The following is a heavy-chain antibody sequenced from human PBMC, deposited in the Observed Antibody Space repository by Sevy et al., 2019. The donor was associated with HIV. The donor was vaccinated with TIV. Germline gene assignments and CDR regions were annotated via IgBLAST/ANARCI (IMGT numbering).Heavy chain of an antibody. J-gene: IGHJ5*02. CDR1: GFDFSSYP. CDR2: IAYDESTK. V-gene: IGHV3-30-3*01. CDR3: ARQGSIWTFDP. Sequence: GGSLRLSCAASGFDFSSYPMHWVRQAPGKGLEWVSVIAYDESTKYYGDSVRGRFTISRDNSKNTLYLQMNSLREEDTGVYYCARQGSIWTFDPWGQGTLVTVSS. D-gene: IGHD6-13*01.